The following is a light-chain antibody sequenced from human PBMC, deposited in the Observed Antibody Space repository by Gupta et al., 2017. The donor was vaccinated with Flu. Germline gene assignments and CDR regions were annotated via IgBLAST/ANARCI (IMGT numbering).Light chain of an antibody. J-gene: IGLJ3*02. Sequence: SVLTQPPSVSAAPGQKVTISCSGSSSNIGNNYVSWYQQLPGTAPKLLIYENNKRPSGIPDRFSDSKSGTSATLGITGLQTGDEADYYCGTWDSSLSTGVFGGGTKLTVL. CDR2: ENN. V-gene: IGLV1-51*02. CDR3: GTWDSSLSTGV. CDR1: SSNIGNNY.